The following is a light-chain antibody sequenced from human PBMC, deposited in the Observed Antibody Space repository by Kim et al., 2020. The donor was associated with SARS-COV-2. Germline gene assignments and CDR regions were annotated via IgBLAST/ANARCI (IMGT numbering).Light chain of an antibody. CDR3: SSFASDETCV. CDR1: SSDIGAYNY. Sequence: GQSITIYCTGTSSDIGAYNYVSWCQQHPGKAPKLMIYDVNKRPSGVSDRFSGSKSGITASLTISGLQAEDEADYYCSSFASDETCVFGGGTQVTVL. J-gene: IGLJ6*01. V-gene: IGLV2-14*04. CDR2: DVN.